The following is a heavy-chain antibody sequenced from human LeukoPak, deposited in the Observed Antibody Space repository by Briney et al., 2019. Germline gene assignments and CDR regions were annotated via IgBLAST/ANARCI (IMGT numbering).Heavy chain of an antibody. CDR2: TYYRSKWYN. V-gene: IGHV6-1*01. J-gene: IGHJ4*02. CDR1: GGCVPSNSAA. CDR3: ATEYSSGWYVNDY. D-gene: IGHD6-19*01. Sequence: SHTLPLTCAISGGCVPSNSAARKWIRPSPSRGLEWLGRTYYRSKWYNDYAVSVKSRITTNPDSSKNQFSLQLNSVTPEDTAVYCCATEYSSGWYVNDYWGQGTLVTVSS.